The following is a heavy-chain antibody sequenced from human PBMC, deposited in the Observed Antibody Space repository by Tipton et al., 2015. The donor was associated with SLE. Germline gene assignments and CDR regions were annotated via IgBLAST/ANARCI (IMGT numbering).Heavy chain of an antibody. J-gene: IGHJ4*02. Sequence: TLSLTCTVSGGSISSYYWSWIRQPPGKGLEWIGHIYYSGSTNYNPSLKSRVTISVDTSKNQFSLKLSSVTAADTAVYYCARQGGQWLDFDYWGQGTLVTVSS. CDR3: ARQGGQWLDFDY. D-gene: IGHD6-19*01. CDR2: IYYSGST. V-gene: IGHV4-59*08. CDR1: GGSISSYY.